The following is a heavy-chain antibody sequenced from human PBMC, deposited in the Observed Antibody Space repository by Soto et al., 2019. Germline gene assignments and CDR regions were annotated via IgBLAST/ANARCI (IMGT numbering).Heavy chain of an antibody. CDR1: GVSISSYY. CDR2: IYYSGST. Sequence: SETLSLTCTVSGVSISSYYWSWIRQPPGKGLEWIGYIYYSGSTNYNPSLKSRVTISVDTSKNQFSLKLSSVTAADTAVYYCARRYSSGFDYWGQGTLVTVSS. J-gene: IGHJ4*02. D-gene: IGHD6-19*01. V-gene: IGHV4-59*01. CDR3: ARRYSSGFDY.